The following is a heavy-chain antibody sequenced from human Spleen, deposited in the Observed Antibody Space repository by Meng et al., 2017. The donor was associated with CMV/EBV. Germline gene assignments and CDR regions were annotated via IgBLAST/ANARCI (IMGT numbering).Heavy chain of an antibody. CDR2: INHSGST. V-gene: IGHV4-34*01. CDR1: GGSFSGYY. D-gene: IGHD1-26*01. J-gene: IGHJ3*02. Sequence: GSLRLSCAVYGGSFSGYYWSWIRQPPGKGLEWIGEINHSGSTNYNPSLKSRVTISVDTSKNQFSLKLSSVTAADTAVYYCARRNSGSYYRGAFDIWGQGTMVTVSS. CDR3: ARRNSGSYYRGAFDI.